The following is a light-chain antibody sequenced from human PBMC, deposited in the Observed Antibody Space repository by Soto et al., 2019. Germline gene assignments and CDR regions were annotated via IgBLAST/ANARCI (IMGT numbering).Light chain of an antibody. Sequence: QSALTQPASVSGSPGQSITISCTGTSSDVDNYNYVSWYQHHPGKATKLMIYEVSNRPSGVSNRFSGSKSGYTASLTVSGLQTEDEAFYYCSSSAGIYHYLVFGGGTKVTVL. CDR3: SSSAGIYHYLV. CDR2: EVS. CDR1: SSDVDNYNY. V-gene: IGLV2-14*01. J-gene: IGLJ3*02.